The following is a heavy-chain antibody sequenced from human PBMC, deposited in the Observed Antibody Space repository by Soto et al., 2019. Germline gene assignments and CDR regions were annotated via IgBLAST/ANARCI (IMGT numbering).Heavy chain of an antibody. D-gene: IGHD5-12*01. CDR3: AAGGGLPRYY. J-gene: IGHJ4*02. CDR1: VGSLSSVGYS. V-gene: IGHV4-30-2*01. Sequence: QLQLQESGSGLVKPSQTLSLTCSVSVGSLSSVGYSWSWIRQPPGNGLEWIGYIYHSGSTYYNPSRKSRVTLSVDRYKNQSSLKLRSVTAADTAVYDCAAGGGLPRYYWGQGTLVTVSS. CDR2: IYHSGST.